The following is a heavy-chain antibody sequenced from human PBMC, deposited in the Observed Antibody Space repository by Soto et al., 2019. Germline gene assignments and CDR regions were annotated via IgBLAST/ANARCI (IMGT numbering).Heavy chain of an antibody. Sequence: QVQLQESGPGLVKPSQTLSLTCTVSGVSISSGGYYWSWIRQHPGKGLEWIGYIYYSGSTYYNPSRKSRVTISVDTSKNQFSLKLSSVTAADTSVYYCAREALYLGELSPPNDAFDIWGQGTMVTVSS. CDR3: AREALYLGELSPPNDAFDI. CDR1: GVSISSGGYY. V-gene: IGHV4-31*03. D-gene: IGHD3-16*02. J-gene: IGHJ3*02. CDR2: IYYSGST.